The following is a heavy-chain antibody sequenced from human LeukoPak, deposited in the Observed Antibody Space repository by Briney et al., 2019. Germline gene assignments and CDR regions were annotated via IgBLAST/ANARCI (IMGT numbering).Heavy chain of an antibody. D-gene: IGHD3-22*01. CDR1: GGYISSGGYY. CDR3: ARDNPNYYDSSGFVGENSMDV. CDR2: IYYSGST. V-gene: IGHV4-31*03. Sequence: SETLSLTCTISGGYISSGGYYWSWIRQHPGKGLEWIGYIYYSGSTYYNPSLKSRVTISVDTSKNQFSLKLSSVTAADTAVYYCARDNPNYYDSSGFVGENSMDVWGQGTTVTVSS. J-gene: IGHJ6*02.